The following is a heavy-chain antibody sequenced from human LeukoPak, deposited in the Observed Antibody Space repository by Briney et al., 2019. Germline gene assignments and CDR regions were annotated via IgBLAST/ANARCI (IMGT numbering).Heavy chain of an antibody. J-gene: IGHJ3*02. CDR3: ARPKAGYSSTDAFDI. Sequence: SETLSLTCAVYGGSFSGSYWNWIRQPPGKGLEWIGEINHSGSANYNPSLKSRVTISVDTSKNQFSLRLSSVTAADTAVYYCARPKAGYSSTDAFDIWGRGTMVTVSS. CDR1: GGSFSGSY. V-gene: IGHV4-34*01. D-gene: IGHD6-19*01. CDR2: INHSGSA.